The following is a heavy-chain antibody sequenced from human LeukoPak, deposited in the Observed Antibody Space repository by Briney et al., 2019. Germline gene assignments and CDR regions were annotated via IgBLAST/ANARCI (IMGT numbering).Heavy chain of an antibody. D-gene: IGHD1-26*01. Sequence: PSETLSLTCTVSGGSISSYYWSWIRQPAGKGLEWIGRFYSGGSTDYNPSLKSRVTMSVDTSKNQFSLKLSSVTAADTAVYYCARHLSDIVGAIRFHAFDIWGQGTMVTVSS. CDR2: FYSGGST. J-gene: IGHJ3*02. CDR3: ARHLSDIVGAIRFHAFDI. CDR1: GGSISSYY. V-gene: IGHV4-4*07.